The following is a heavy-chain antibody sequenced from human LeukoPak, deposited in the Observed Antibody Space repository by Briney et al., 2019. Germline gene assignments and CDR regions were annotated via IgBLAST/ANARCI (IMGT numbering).Heavy chain of an antibody. V-gene: IGHV7-4-1*02. CDR3: ARGDYETHGYQTR. Sequence: ASVKVSCTASGSIFTSYVLHWVRQAPGQGLEWMGWINTNTGNPTYAQGFTGRFVFSLDSSVSTAYLQISSLKADDTAMYYCARGDYETHGYQTRWGQGTLVTVSS. D-gene: IGHD3-22*01. CDR2: INTNTGNP. CDR1: GSIFTSYV. J-gene: IGHJ4*02.